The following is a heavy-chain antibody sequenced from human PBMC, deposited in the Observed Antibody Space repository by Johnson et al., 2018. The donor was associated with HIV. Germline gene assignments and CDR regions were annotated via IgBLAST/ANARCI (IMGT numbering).Heavy chain of an antibody. Sequence: APGKGLEWVAVISYDGSNKYYADSVKGRFTISRDNSKNTLYLQMNGLKTEDTAVYYCTTMSALWFGDLHVFGDGFDIWGQGTMVTVSS. CDR3: TTMSALWFGDLHVFGDGFDI. V-gene: IGHV3-33*05. CDR2: ISYDGSNK. D-gene: IGHD3-10*01. J-gene: IGHJ3*02.